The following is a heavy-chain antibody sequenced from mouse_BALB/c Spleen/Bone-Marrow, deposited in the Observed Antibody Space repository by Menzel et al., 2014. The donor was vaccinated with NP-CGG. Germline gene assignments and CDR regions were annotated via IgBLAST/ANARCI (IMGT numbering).Heavy chain of an antibody. CDR1: GFTFTDYY. J-gene: IGHJ1*01. Sequence: VQLKESGGGSVQPGGSLRLSCATSGFTFTDYYMSWVRQPPGKALEWLGFIRNKAKGYATEYSASVKGRFTISRDNSQIILYLQMNTLRPKDSATYYYASDKSVGVCWYFDVWGAGTTVIVSS. CDR3: ASDKSVGVCWYFDV. D-gene: IGHD6-2*01. V-gene: IGHV7-3*02. CDR2: IRNKAKGYAT.